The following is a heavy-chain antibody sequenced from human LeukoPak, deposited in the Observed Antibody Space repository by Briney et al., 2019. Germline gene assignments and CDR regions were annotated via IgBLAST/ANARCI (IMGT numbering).Heavy chain of an antibody. D-gene: IGHD6-13*01. CDR2: ISAYNGNT. Sequence: ASVKVPCKASGYTFTSYGISWVRQAPGQGLEWMGWISAYNGNTNYAQKLQGRVTMTTDTSTSTAYMELRSLRSDDTAVYYCARPRTSSSWYLYYFDYWGQGTLVTVSS. CDR1: GYTFTSYG. V-gene: IGHV1-18*01. J-gene: IGHJ4*02. CDR3: ARPRTSSSWYLYYFDY.